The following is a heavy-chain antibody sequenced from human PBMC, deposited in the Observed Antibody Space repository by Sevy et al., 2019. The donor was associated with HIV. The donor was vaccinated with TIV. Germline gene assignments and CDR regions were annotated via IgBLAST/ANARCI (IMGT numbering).Heavy chain of an antibody. CDR1: GFTFGSYW. CDR3: ARDVFHGYFDY. CDR2: IKQDEREK. J-gene: IGHJ4*02. V-gene: IGHV3-7*01. Sequence: GGSLRLSGAVSGFTFGSYWMTWVRQAPGKGLEGVANIKQDEREKDYEDFVKGRFTISRDNARNSLYLQMNNLTTEDTAVYYCARDVFHGYFDYWGQGTLVTVSS. D-gene: IGHD2-8*01.